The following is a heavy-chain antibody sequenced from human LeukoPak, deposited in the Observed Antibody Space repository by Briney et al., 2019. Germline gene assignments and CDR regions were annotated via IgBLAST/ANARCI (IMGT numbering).Heavy chain of an antibody. V-gene: IGHV4-61*02. J-gene: IGHJ3*02. CDR1: GGSISSGSYY. Sequence: SQTLSLTCTVSGGSISSGSYYWSWIRQPAGKGLEWIGRIYTSGSTNYNPSLKSRVTMSVDTSKNQFSLRLTSVTAADTAVYYCAREVAVVVVAARMGDHDAFDIWGQGTMVTVSS. D-gene: IGHD2-15*01. CDR2: IYTSGST. CDR3: AREVAVVVVAARMGDHDAFDI.